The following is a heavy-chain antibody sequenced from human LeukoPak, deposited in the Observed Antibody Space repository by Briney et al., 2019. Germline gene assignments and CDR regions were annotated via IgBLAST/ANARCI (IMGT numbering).Heavy chain of an antibody. J-gene: IGHJ4*02. V-gene: IGHV3-48*01. D-gene: IGHD3-10*01. CDR2: ISSSSSTI. Sequence: GGSLRLSCAASGFTFSSYSMNWVRQVRGMGLERVSYISSSSSTIYYADSVKGRFTISRDNAKNSLYLQMNSLRAEDTAVYYCARDAPITMVRGVIIAPVNYFDYWGQGTLVTVSS. CDR3: ARDAPITMVRGVIIAPVNYFDY. CDR1: GFTFSSYS.